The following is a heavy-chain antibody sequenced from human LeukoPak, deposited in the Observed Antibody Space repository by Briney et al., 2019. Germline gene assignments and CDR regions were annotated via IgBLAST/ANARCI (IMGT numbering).Heavy chain of an antibody. D-gene: IGHD3-22*01. CDR2: IYYSGST. J-gene: IGHJ4*02. Sequence: SETLSLTCTVSGGSINSYYWSWIRQPPGKGLEWIGYIYYSGSTTYNPSLKSQVTISIDTSKNQLSLKVSSVTAADTAVYYCARRYYDDSGYYSDYFDYWGQGTLVTVSS. CDR1: GGSINSYY. CDR3: ARRYYDDSGYYSDYFDY. V-gene: IGHV4-59*01.